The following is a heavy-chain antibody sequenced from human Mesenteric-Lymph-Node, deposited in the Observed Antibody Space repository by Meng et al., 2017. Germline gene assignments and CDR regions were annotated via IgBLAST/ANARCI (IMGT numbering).Heavy chain of an antibody. Sequence: GESLKISCKASGYTFTSYDINWVRQATGQGLEWMGWMNPNSGNTGYAQKFQGRVTMTRNTSISTAYMELSSLRSEDTAVYYCARHIAARFYYYGMDVWGQGTTVTVSS. CDR2: MNPNSGNT. J-gene: IGHJ6*02. D-gene: IGHD6-6*01. V-gene: IGHV1-8*01. CDR1: GYTFTSYD. CDR3: ARHIAARFYYYGMDV.